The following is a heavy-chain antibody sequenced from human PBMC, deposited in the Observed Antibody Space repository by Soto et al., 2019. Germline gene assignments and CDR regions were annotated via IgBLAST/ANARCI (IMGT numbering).Heavy chain of an antibody. V-gene: IGHV4-34*01. D-gene: IGHD3-22*01. Sequence: PSESLSLTCSVYGASFSGYQWTWIRQTPGKGLEWIGEINDSGNINYNPSLKSRVTISLDTSKKQFSLKLSSVTAADTAVYYCARHASGYSPMVPIFDYWGQGTLVNVSS. J-gene: IGHJ4*02. CDR3: ARHASGYSPMVPIFDY. CDR1: GASFSGYQ. CDR2: INDSGNI.